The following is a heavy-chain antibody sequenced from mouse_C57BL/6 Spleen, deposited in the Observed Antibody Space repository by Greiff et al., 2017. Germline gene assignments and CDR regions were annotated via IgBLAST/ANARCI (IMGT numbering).Heavy chain of an antibody. J-gene: IGHJ2*01. CDR2: IDPSASYT. V-gene: IGHV1-69*01. CDR1: GYTFTSYW. Sequence: QVQLQQPGAELVMPGASVKLSCKASGYTFTSYWMHWVKQRPGQGLEWIGEIDPSASYTNYNQKFKGKSTLTVDKSSSTAYMQLSSLTSEDSAVYYCARGGFDYWGQGTTLTVSS. CDR3: ARGGFDY.